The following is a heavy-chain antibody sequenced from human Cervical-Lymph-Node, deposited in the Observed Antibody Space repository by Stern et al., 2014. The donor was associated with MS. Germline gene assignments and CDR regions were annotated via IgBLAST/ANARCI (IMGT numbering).Heavy chain of an antibody. Sequence: EVQLVESGGGLVQPGGSLRLSCAASGFTFRSYWMSWVPQAPGKGLEWVANIKQDGSEKYYVDSVKGRFTISRDNAKNSLYLQMNSLRAEDTAVYYCARDFDSVFAWGQGTLVTVSS. CDR1: GFTFRSYW. V-gene: IGHV3-7*03. D-gene: IGHD3-9*01. CDR2: IKQDGSEK. CDR3: ARDFDSVFA. J-gene: IGHJ5*02.